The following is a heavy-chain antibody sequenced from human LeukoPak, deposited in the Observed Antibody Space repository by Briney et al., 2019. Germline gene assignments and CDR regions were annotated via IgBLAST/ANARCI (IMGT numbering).Heavy chain of an antibody. Sequence: GGSLRLSCAASGFTFSNAWMSWVRQAPGKGLEWVGRIKSITDGGTTDYAAPVKGRFTISRDDSKNTLYLQMNSLKTEDTAVYYCTTVKYQLGYYYYGMDVWGKGTTVTVSS. J-gene: IGHJ6*04. D-gene: IGHD2-2*01. V-gene: IGHV3-15*01. CDR3: TTVKYQLGYYYYGMDV. CDR1: GFTFSNAW. CDR2: IKSITDGGTT.